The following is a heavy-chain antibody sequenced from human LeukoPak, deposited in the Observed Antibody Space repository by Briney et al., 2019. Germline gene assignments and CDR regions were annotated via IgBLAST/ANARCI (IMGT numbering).Heavy chain of an antibody. CDR3: GRKSANRKTSEFDY. CDR2: IHPNSGGI. J-gene: IGHJ4*02. CDR1: GYTFADYY. Sequence: ASVKVSCKASGYTFADYYMNRVRQAPGQGLEWMGWIHPNSGGIKYAQKFQGRVTMTRDTSISTAYMELSGLTSDDTAVYYCGRKSANRKTSEFDYWGQGTLVTVSS. V-gene: IGHV1-2*02. D-gene: IGHD1-14*01.